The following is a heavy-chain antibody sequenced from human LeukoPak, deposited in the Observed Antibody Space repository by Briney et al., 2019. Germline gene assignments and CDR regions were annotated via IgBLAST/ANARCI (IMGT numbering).Heavy chain of an antibody. V-gene: IGHV1-2*02. D-gene: IGHD3-10*01. CDR3: ARARRTMGSGTYYGY. CDR2: INPNSGGT. J-gene: IGHJ4*02. CDR1: GYTFTGYY. Sequence: ASVKVSCKASGYTFTGYYMHWVRRAPGQGLEWMGWINPNSGGTNYAQKFQGRVTMTRDTSISTAYMELSRLRSDDTAVYYCARARRTMGSGTYYGYWGQGTLVTVSS.